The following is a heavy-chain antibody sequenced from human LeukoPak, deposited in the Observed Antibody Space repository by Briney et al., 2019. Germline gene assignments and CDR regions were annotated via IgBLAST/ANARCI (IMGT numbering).Heavy chain of an antibody. CDR3: ARDRHRRYGYNPSLDY. D-gene: IGHD5-24*01. CDR1: GGSFSGYY. CDR2: INHSGST. Sequence: SETLSLTCAVYGGSFSGYYWSWIRQPPGKGLEWIGEINHSGSTNYNPSLKSRVTISVDTSKNQFSLKLSSVTAADTAVYYCARDRHRRYGYNPSLDYWRQGTLVTVSS. J-gene: IGHJ4*02. V-gene: IGHV4-34*01.